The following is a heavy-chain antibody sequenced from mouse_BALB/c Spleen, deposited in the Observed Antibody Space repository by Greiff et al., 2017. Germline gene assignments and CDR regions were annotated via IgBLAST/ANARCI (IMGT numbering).Heavy chain of an antibody. CDR3: ARGGLRPYYAMDY. CDR1: GYTFTDYA. CDR2: ISTYNGNT. V-gene: IGHV1-67*01. J-gene: IGHJ4*01. Sequence: VQVVESGPEVVRPGVSVKISCKGSGYTFTDYAMHWVKQSHAKSLEWIGVISTYNGNTNYNQKFKGKATMTVDKSSSTAYMELARLTSEDSAIYYCARGGLRPYYAMDYWGQGTSVTVSS. D-gene: IGHD2-4*01.